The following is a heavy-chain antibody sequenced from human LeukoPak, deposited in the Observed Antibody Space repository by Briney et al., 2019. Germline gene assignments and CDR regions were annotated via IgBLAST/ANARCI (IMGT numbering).Heavy chain of an antibody. D-gene: IGHD3-22*01. J-gene: IGHJ4*02. CDR1: GLTFSSYG. Sequence: GESLKISCAASGLTFSSYGMHWVRQAPGKGLEWVAVIWYDGSNKYYADSVKGRFTISRDNSKNTLYLQMNSLRAEDTAVYYCAKGAYYSDSSGYLGLDYWGQGTPLTVSS. CDR2: IWYDGSNK. V-gene: IGHV3-33*06. CDR3: AKGAYYSDSSGYLGLDY.